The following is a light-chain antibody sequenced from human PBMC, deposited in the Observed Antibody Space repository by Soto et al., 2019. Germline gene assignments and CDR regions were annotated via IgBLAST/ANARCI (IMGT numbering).Light chain of an antibody. Sequence: IQMTQSPSTLSASVGDRVTISCRASQSISSWLAWYQQKPGKAPKLLMSDASSLERGVPSRFSGSGSGTEFTLTISSLQPDDFATYYCQQYDDNSRTFGQGTRLEIK. CDR1: QSISSW. CDR3: QQYDDNSRT. V-gene: IGKV1-5*01. CDR2: DAS. J-gene: IGKJ5*01.